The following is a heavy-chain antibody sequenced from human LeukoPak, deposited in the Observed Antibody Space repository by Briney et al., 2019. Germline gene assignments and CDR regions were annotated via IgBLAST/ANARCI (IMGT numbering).Heavy chain of an antibody. Sequence: ASVKVSCKASGYTFTGYSMHWVRQAPGQGLEWMGWINPNSGGTNYAQKFQGRVTMARDTSISTAYMELSRLKPDDTAVYYCARSRVGGTSNWFDPWGQGTLVTVSS. CDR3: ARSRVGGTSNWFDP. CDR1: GYTFTGYS. D-gene: IGHD1-26*01. CDR2: INPNSGGT. V-gene: IGHV1-2*02. J-gene: IGHJ5*02.